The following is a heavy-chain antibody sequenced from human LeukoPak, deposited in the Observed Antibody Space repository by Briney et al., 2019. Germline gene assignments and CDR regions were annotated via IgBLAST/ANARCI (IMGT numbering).Heavy chain of an antibody. J-gene: IGHJ4*02. CDR2: IYHSGST. Sequence: PSETLSLTCAVSGHSISNGYYCGWIRQPPGKGLEWIGSIYHSGSTYYNPSLKSRVTISVDTSKNQFSLRLRSVTAADTAVYYYASQYDSSGCYFYWGQGTLVTVSS. CDR3: ASQYDSSGCYFY. D-gene: IGHD3-22*01. V-gene: IGHV4-38-2*01. CDR1: GHSISNGYY.